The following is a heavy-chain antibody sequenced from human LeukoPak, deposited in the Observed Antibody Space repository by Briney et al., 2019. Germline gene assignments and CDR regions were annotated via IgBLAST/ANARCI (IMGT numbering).Heavy chain of an antibody. CDR1: GYTFTGYY. CDR3: AIPEGYCSGGSCYAPSN. Sequence: ASVKVSCKASGYTFTGYYVHWVRQAPGQGREWMGWINPNSGGTNYAQKFQGRVTMTRDTSISTAYMELSRMRSDDTAVYYCAIPEGYCSGGSCYAPSNWGQGTLVTVSS. CDR2: INPNSGGT. V-gene: IGHV1-2*02. D-gene: IGHD2-15*01. J-gene: IGHJ4*02.